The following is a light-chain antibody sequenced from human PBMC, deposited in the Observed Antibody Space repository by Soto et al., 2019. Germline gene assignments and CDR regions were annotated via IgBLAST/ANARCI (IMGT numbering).Light chain of an antibody. CDR1: QSVSSSY. CDR2: GAS. CDR3: NQYGSSQT. J-gene: IGKJ4*01. V-gene: IGKV3-20*01. Sequence: EIVLTQSPGTLSLSPGERATLSCRASQSVSSSYLAWYQQTPGQAPRLLNYGASMRATGIPDRFSGSGSGTYFTLTISILEDEDLAVYYCNQYGSSQTFGGGTKVEIK.